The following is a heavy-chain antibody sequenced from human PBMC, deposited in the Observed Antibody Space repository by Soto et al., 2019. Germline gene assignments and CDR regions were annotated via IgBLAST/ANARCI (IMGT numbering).Heavy chain of an antibody. V-gene: IGHV3-7*03. CDR3: VRGGHGSGSYLGSS. J-gene: IGHJ5*02. CDR2: IRQDGGAQ. CDR1: GFTFTTYW. Sequence: EDQLVESWGGLAQPGGSLRLSCVASGFTFTTYWMSWVRQAPWKGLEWVANIRQDGGAQSYVDSVKGRFTISRDNAKKAVYLQMDSLRVEDTAVYYCVRGGHGSGSYLGSSWGQGILVTVSS. D-gene: IGHD3-10*01.